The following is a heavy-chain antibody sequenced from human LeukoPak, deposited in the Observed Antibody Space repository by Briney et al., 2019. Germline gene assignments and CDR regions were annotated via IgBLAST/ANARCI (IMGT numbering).Heavy chain of an antibody. D-gene: IGHD2-2*02. V-gene: IGHV1-18*01. CDR1: GYTFTSYG. CDR3: ATNYRSSASCYNYYYYMDV. J-gene: IGHJ6*03. CDR2: ISAYNGNT. Sequence: ASVKVSCKASGYTFTSYGISRVRQAPGQGLEWMGWISAYNGNTNYAQKLQGRVTMTTDTSTSTAYMELRSLRSDDTAVYYCATNYRSSASCYNYYYYMDVWGKGTTVTVSS.